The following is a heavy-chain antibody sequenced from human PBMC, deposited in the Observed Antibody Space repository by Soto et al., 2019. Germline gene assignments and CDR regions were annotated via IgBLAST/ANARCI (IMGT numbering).Heavy chain of an antibody. D-gene: IGHD4-17*01. J-gene: IGHJ1*01. V-gene: IGHV4-34*01. CDR1: GGSFTDYK. CDR3: AGGPDYGD. Sequence: QVQLRQWGAGLLKPSETLSLTCVVSGGSFTDYKWTWIRQSPEKGLEWIGEIRHNGDTDSKPSLRSRLTMSLDTSKNPFSLHLSSVTSADTAVYFCAGGPDYGDWG. CDR2: IRHNGDT.